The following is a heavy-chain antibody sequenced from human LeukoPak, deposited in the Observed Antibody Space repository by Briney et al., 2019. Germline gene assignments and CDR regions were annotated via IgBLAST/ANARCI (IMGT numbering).Heavy chain of an antibody. CDR1: GFTFSSYW. J-gene: IGHJ3*02. D-gene: IGHD3-9*01. V-gene: IGHV3-7*01. Sequence: GGSLRLSCAASGFTFSSYWMSRVRQAPGKGLEWVANIKQDGSEKYYVDSVKGRFTISRDNAKNSLYLQMNSLRAEDTAVYYCARIGLEYYDILTGYSHGAFDIWGQGTMVTVSS. CDR3: ARIGLEYYDILTGYSHGAFDI. CDR2: IKQDGSEK.